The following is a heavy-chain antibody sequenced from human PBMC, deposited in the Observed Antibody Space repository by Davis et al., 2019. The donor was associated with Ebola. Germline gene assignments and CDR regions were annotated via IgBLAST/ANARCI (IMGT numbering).Heavy chain of an antibody. CDR3: ARGLWEEFDQ. Sequence: GESLKISCADSGITFSRHWMTWVRQAPGKGLEWVSGLSGSGAMTYYADSVRGRFTISRDNYKNTLLLQMYSLRVEDTAVYYCARGLWEEFDQWGQGTPVTVSS. CDR1: GITFSRHW. V-gene: IGHV3-23*01. CDR2: LSGSGAMT. J-gene: IGHJ4*02. D-gene: IGHD1-26*01.